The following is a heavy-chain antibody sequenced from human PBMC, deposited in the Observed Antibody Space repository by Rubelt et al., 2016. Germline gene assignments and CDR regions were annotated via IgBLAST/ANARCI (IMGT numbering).Heavy chain of an antibody. V-gene: IGHV4-59*12. CDR3: AKIWLTGNTYYFDY. Sequence: QVQLQESGPGLVKPSETLSLTCTVSGGSISSYYWSWIRQPPGKGLEWIGSIYYSGGTYYNPSLKSRVTISVDTSKNQFSLKLSSVIAADTAVYYCAKIWLTGNTYYFDYWGQGTLVTVSS. J-gene: IGHJ4*02. CDR1: GGSISSYY. CDR2: IYYSGGT. D-gene: IGHD3-9*01.